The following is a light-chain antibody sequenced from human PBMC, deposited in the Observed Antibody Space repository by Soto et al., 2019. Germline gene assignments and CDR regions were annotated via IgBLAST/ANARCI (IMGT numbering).Light chain of an antibody. V-gene: IGLV2-23*01. J-gene: IGLJ2*01. CDR3: CSYAGSATLV. Sequence: QSVLTQPASVSGSPGQSITISCTGTSSDVGSYNLVSWYQQQPGKAPKVMIYEGSERPSGVSNRFSGSKSGNTASLTISGLQAEDEADYYCCSYAGSATLVFGGGTKVTVL. CDR1: SSDVGSYNL. CDR2: EGS.